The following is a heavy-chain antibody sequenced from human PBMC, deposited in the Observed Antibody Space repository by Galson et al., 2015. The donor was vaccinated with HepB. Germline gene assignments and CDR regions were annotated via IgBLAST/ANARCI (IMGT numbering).Heavy chain of an antibody. CDR1: GCTLTELS. Sequence: SVKVSCKVSGCTLTELSMHWVRQAPGKGLEWMGGFDPEDGETIYAQKFQGRVTMTEDTSTDTAYMELSSLRSEDTAVYYCATGVYRYYGSGRWGQGTLVTVSS. J-gene: IGHJ4*02. CDR3: ATGVYRYYGSGR. V-gene: IGHV1-24*01. CDR2: FDPEDGET. D-gene: IGHD3-10*01.